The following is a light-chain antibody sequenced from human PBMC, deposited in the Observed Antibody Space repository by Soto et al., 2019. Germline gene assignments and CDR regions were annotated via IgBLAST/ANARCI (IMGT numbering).Light chain of an antibody. CDR1: SSNIGSHV. V-gene: IGLV1-44*01. CDR3: AVWDDSLDGWV. J-gene: IGLJ3*02. CDR2: NNN. Sequence: QSVLTQPPSASGTPGQRVTISCSGSSSNIGSHVVYWYQQLAGTAPKLLMYNNNQRPSGVPDRFSGSKSGTSASLAISGLQSEDEADYYCAVWDDSLDGWVFGGGTQLTVL.